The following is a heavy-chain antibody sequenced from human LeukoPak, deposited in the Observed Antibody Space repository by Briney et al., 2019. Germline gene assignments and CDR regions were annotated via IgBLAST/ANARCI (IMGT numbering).Heavy chain of an antibody. CDR3: ARGGSNGGVIVPNDY. Sequence: VASVKVSCKASGYTFTGYYMHWVRQAPGQGLEWMGIINPSGGSTSYAQKFQGRVTMTRDTSTSTVYMELSSLRSEDTAVYYCARGGSNGGVIVPNDYWGQGTLVTVSS. J-gene: IGHJ4*02. CDR2: INPSGGST. D-gene: IGHD3-16*02. CDR1: GYTFTGYY. V-gene: IGHV1-46*01.